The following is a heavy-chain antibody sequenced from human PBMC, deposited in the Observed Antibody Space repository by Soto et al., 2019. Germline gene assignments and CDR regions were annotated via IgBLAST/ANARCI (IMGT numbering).Heavy chain of an antibody. D-gene: IGHD1-1*01. V-gene: IGHV3-30*02. CDR1: GFTFSRYA. Sequence: PGGSLRLSCAASGFTFSRYAMHWVRQAQGKGLEWVAIIWNDGSKKFYADSVEGRFTVSRDNSKNTLYLQMNSLRIEDTAVYYCARELERVFDYWGQGTLVTVSS. J-gene: IGHJ4*02. CDR3: ARELERVFDY. CDR2: IWNDGSKK.